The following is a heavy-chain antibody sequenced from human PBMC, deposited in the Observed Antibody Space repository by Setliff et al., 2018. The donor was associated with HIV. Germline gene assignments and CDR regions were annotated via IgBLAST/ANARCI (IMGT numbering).Heavy chain of an antibody. J-gene: IGHJ6*02. D-gene: IGHD3-16*01. Sequence: ASVKVSCKASGGTSSSYGISWVRQAPGQGLEWMGGIIPIFDTVNYAQKFQGRVTITADESTNTAYMELSSLRSEDTAVYYCARDRRSAITFGGLNAVSISGMDVWGQGTTVTVSS. CDR1: GGTSSSYG. CDR3: ARDRRSAITFGGLNAVSISGMDV. V-gene: IGHV1-69*13. CDR2: IIPIFDTV.